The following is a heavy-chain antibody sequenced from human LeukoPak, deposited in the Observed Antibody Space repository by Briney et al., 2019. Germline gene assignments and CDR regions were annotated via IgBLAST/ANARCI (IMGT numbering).Heavy chain of an antibody. Sequence: ASVKVSCKASGYTFTSYYMHWVRQAPGQGLEWMGIINPSGGSTSYAQKFQGRVTMTRDMSTSTVYMELSSLRSEDTAVYYCAREGYCSGGSCYSLVALPYYYYYMDVWGKGTTVTVSS. V-gene: IGHV1-46*03. CDR2: INPSGGST. J-gene: IGHJ6*03. CDR1: GYTFTSYY. CDR3: AREGYCSGGSCYSLVALPYYYYYMDV. D-gene: IGHD2-15*01.